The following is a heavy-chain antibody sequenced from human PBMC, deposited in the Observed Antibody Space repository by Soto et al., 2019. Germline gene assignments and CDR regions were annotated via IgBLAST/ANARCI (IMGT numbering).Heavy chain of an antibody. CDR2: ITSGGST. Sequence: EVQLLESGGGLVQPGGSLRLSCAASGFPCSSYAMSWVRQAPGKGLEWVSAITSGGSTYYADSVKGRFTISRDNSKNTLYLQMNSLRAEDRAVYYCARGGGRAFDIWGQGTMLTVSS. J-gene: IGHJ3*02. V-gene: IGHV3-23*01. D-gene: IGHD3-10*01. CDR1: GFPCSSYA. CDR3: ARGGGRAFDI.